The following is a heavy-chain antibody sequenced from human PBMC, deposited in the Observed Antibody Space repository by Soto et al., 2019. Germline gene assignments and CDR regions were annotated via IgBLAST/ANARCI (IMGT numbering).Heavy chain of an antibody. J-gene: IGHJ3*02. V-gene: IGHV4-39*01. CDR2: IYYSCIT. CDR3: ATIGKYYDFWSGYYNAFYI. Sequence: QLQLQESGPGLVKPSETLSLTCTVSGGSITSSSYYWGWIRQPPGKGREGIESIYYSCITSYNPTLKSRVTISVDTSKNQFSLKLSSVTAADTAVYYCATIGKYYDFWSGYYNAFYIWGQGTMVTVSS. D-gene: IGHD3-3*01. CDR1: GGSITSSSYY.